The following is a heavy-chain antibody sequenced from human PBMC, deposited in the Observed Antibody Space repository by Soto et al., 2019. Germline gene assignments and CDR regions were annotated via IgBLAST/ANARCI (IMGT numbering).Heavy chain of an antibody. CDR2: INGDGSET. CDR3: AADSHHDGTVGGDY. V-gene: IGHV3-74*01. Sequence: PGGSLRLSCGASGFTFSRHWMSWVRQAPEKGLAWVARINGDGSETTYADSVRGRLTISRDNAKNTLYLQLNTMRVEDTAVYYCAADSHHDGTVGGDYWGQGTLVTVSS. D-gene: IGHD3-22*01. CDR1: GFTFSRHW. J-gene: IGHJ4*02.